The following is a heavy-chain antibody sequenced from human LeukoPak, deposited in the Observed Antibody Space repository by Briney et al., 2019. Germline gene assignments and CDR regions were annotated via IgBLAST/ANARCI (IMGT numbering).Heavy chain of an antibody. CDR3: AREKKYYYYYMDV. V-gene: IGHV3-11*01. CDR1: GFTFSDYY. CDR2: ISSSGSTI. Sequence: PGGSLRLSCAASGFTFSDYYMSWIRQAPGKGLGWVSYISSSGSTIYYADSVKGRFTISRDNAKNSLYLQMNSLRAEDTAVYYCAREKKYYYYYMDVWGKGTTVTVSS. J-gene: IGHJ6*03.